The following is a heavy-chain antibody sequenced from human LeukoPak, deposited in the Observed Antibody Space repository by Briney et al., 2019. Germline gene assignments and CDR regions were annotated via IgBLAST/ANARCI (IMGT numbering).Heavy chain of an antibody. J-gene: IGHJ4*02. CDR1: GFTVSTTY. Sequence: GGSLRLSCAASGFTVSTTYIMWVRQAAGKGLQWVSVIDSGGTRNYADSVKGRFTISRDNSKNMVYLQMNDLRVEDTAMYYCARISRWGQGTPVTVSS. CDR3: ARISR. V-gene: IGHV3-53*01. CDR2: IDSGGTR.